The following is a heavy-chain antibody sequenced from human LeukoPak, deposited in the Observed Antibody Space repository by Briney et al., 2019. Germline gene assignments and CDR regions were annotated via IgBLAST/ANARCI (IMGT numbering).Heavy chain of an antibody. CDR2: ISWDGGST. CDR1: GFTFDDYG. V-gene: IGHV3-43*01. Sequence: GGSLRLSCAASGFTFDDYGMSWVRQAPGKGLEWVSLISWDGGSTYYADSVKGRFTISRDNSKNSLYLQMNSLRTEDTALYYCAKDIGVGYCNGCLFDYWGQGTLVTVSS. D-gene: IGHD2-15*01. CDR3: AKDIGVGYCNGCLFDY. J-gene: IGHJ4*02.